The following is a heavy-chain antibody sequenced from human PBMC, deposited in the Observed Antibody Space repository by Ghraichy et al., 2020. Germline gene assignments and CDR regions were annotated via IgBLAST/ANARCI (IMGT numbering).Heavy chain of an antibody. J-gene: IGHJ5*02. V-gene: IGHV4-34*01. CDR3: ARVGNEDIVVVPAAIGPSWFAP. D-gene: IGHD2-2*01. CDR1: GGSFSAYY. Sequence: SETLSLTCAVYGGSFSAYYWSWIRQPPGKGLEWIGEINHSGSTNYNPSLKSRVTISVDTSKNQFSLKLSSVTAADTAVYYCARVGNEDIVVVPAAIGPSWFAPWGQGTLVTVSS. CDR2: INHSGST.